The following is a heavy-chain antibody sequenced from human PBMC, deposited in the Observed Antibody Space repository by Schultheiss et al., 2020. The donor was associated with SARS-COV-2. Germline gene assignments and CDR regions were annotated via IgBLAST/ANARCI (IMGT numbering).Heavy chain of an antibody. D-gene: IGHD5-18*01. CDR1: GGSFSGYY. J-gene: IGHJ4*02. Sequence: SETLSLTCAVYGGSFSGYYWSWIRQPPGKGLEWIGEINHSGSTNYNPSLKSRVTMSVDTSKNQFSLKLSSVTAADTAVYYCAREFGDTALDYWGQGTLVTVSS. V-gene: IGHV4-34*01. CDR2: INHSGST. CDR3: AREFGDTALDY.